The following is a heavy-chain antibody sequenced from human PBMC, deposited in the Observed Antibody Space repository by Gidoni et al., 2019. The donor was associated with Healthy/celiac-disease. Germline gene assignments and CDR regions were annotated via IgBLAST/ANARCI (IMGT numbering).Heavy chain of an antibody. D-gene: IGHD4-17*01. V-gene: IGHV6-1*01. CDR1: GDSIPRNSAA. J-gene: IGHJ4*02. Sequence: QVQLQQSGPGLVTPSQPLSLPCAIPGDSIPRNSAAWNWIRQSPSRGLEWLGRTYYRSKWYNDYAVSVKSRITINPDTSKNQFSLQLNSVTPEDTAVYYCARAFKYGDYERRFDYWGQGTLVTVSS. CDR3: ARAFKYGDYERRFDY. CDR2: TYYRSKWYN.